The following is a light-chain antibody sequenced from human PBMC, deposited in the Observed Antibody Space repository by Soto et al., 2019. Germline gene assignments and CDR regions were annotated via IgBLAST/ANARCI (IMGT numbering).Light chain of an antibody. V-gene: IGKV3-20*01. CDR1: QSVSSSY. CDR3: QQYGSSGT. CDR2: GAS. Sequence: EIVLTQSPGTLSLSPGERVTLSCRASQSVSSSYLGWYQQRPGQAPRLLIYGASNRATGIPDRFSGSGSGTDFTLTISSLEPEDFAVYYCQQYGSSGTFGQGTKVDIK. J-gene: IGKJ1*01.